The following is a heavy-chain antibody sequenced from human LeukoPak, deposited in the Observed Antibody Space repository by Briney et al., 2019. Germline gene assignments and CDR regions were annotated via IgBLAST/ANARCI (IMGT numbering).Heavy chain of an antibody. D-gene: IGHD4-11*01. CDR2: IKSKTDGGTT. Sequence: GGSLRLSCAASGFTFSNAWMSWVRQAPGKGLEWVGRIKSKTDGGTTDYAAPVKGRFTISRDDSKNTLYLQMNSLKTEDTAVYYCTTVLIPYSNYLDYWGQGTLVTVSS. J-gene: IGHJ4*02. V-gene: IGHV3-15*01. CDR1: GFTFSNAW. CDR3: TTVLIPYSNYLDY.